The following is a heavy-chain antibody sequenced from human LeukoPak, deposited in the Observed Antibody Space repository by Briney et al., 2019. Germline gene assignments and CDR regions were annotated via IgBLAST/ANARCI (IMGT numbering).Heavy chain of an antibody. Sequence: SETLSLTCIVSGDSVSGYYGSWIRQPPGKGLEWIGYFYTSANTNYNPSLKSRVTMSVDTSKNQFSLKLSSVTAADTAVYYCARGLRDEERHYGYYYMDVWGKGTTVTVSS. CDR3: ARGLRDEERHYGYYYMDV. D-gene: IGHD3-22*01. CDR2: FYTSANT. CDR1: GDSVSGYY. V-gene: IGHV4-4*09. J-gene: IGHJ6*03.